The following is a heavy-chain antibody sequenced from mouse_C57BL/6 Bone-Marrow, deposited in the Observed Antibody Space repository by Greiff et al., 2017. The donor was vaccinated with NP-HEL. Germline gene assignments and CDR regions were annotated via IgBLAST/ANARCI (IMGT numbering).Heavy chain of an antibody. CDR1: GFNIKDYY. V-gene: IGHV14-1*01. CDR2: IDPEDGDT. CDR3: TTGPYYYGSSYDWYFDV. D-gene: IGHD1-1*01. J-gene: IGHJ1*03. Sequence: EVQLQQSGAELVRPGASVKLSCTASGFNIKDYYMHWVKQRPEQGLEWIGRIDPEDGDTEYAPKFQGKATMTAATSSNTAYLQLSSLTSEDTAVYYCTTGPYYYGSSYDWYFDVWGTGTTVTVSS.